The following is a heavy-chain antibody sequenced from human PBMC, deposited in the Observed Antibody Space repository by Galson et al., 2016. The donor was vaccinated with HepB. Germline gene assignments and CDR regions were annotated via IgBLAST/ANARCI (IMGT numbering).Heavy chain of an antibody. J-gene: IGHJ4*02. Sequence: SLRLSCADSGFTFSYYWMSWVRQGPGKGLEWVGNIKEDGGEKNYVDSVKGRFSISRDNAKNSLYLQMNGLRVEDTAVYYCTRDFGYSNYDRGQGTLVTVSS. V-gene: IGHV3-7*01. CDR2: IKEDGGEK. CDR1: GFTFSYYW. CDR3: TRDFGYSNYD. D-gene: IGHD6-13*01.